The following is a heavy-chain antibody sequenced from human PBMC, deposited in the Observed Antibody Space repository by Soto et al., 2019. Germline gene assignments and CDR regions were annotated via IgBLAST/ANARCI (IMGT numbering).Heavy chain of an antibody. CDR1: GYSFTSYW. J-gene: IGHJ5*02. CDR2: IYPGDSDT. V-gene: IGHV5-51*01. CDR3: ARQPAPGDIAARGWFDP. Sequence: GESLKISCKGSGYSFTSYWIGWVRQMPGKGLEWMGIIYPGDSDTRYSPSFQGQVTISADKSISTAYLQWSSLKASDTAMYYCARQPAPGDIAARGWFDPWGQGTLVTVSS. D-gene: IGHD6-13*01.